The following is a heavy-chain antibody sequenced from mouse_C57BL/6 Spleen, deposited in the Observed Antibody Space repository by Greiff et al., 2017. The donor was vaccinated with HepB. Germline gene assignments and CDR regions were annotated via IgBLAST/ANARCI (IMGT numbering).Heavy chain of an antibody. CDR3: AREERSYAMDY. J-gene: IGHJ4*01. Sequence: EVQVVESGGGLVKPGGSLKLSCAASGFTFSSYAMSWVRQTPEKRLEWVATISDGGSYTYYPDNVKGRFTISRDNAKNNLYLQLSHLKSEDTAMYDYAREERSYAMDYWGQGTSVTVSS. CDR1: GFTFSSYA. V-gene: IGHV5-4*01. CDR2: ISDGGSYT.